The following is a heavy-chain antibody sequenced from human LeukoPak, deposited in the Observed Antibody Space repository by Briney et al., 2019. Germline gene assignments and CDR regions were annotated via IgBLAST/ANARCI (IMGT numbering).Heavy chain of an antibody. V-gene: IGHV3-23*01. Sequence: GESLRLSCAASGFTFNNAWMSWVRQAPGKGLEWVSAISGSGGSTYYADSVKGRFTISRDNSKNTLYLQMNSLRAEDTAVYYCAKVKRPSSGWYYFDYWGQGTLVTVSS. CDR2: ISGSGGST. D-gene: IGHD6-19*01. J-gene: IGHJ4*02. CDR3: AKVKRPSSGWYYFDY. CDR1: GFTFNNAW.